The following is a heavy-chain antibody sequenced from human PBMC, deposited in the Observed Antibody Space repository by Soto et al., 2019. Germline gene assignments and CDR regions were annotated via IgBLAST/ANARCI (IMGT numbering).Heavy chain of an antibody. Sequence: SETLSLTCTVSGGSISSGGYYWSWIRQHPGKGLEWIGYIYYSGSTYYNPSLKSRVTISVDTSKKQFSLKLSSVTAADTAVYYCARWVIIPDFFDYWGQGYLVIVSS. CDR3: ARWVIIPDFFDY. D-gene: IGHD3-3*01. CDR1: GGSISSGGYY. J-gene: IGHJ4*02. CDR2: IYYSGST. V-gene: IGHV4-31*03.